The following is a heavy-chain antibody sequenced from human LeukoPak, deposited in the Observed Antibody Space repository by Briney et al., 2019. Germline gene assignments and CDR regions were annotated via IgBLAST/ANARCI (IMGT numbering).Heavy chain of an antibody. CDR1: GGTFSSYA. CDR2: IIPILGIA. V-gene: IGHV1-69*04. J-gene: IGHJ4*02. CDR3: ARAPYYDFWSGYPLL. Sequence: GSSVKVSCKASGGTFSSYAISWVRQAPGQGLEWMGRIIPILGIANYAQKFQGRVTITADKSTSTAYMELSSLRSEDTAVYYCARAPYYDFWSGYPLLWGQGTLVTVSS. D-gene: IGHD3-3*01.